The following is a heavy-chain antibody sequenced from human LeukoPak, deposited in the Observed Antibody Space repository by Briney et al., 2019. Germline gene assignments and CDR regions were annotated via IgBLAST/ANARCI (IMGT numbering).Heavy chain of an antibody. CDR3: ARELYCSGGGCYGVDAFDI. CDR2: ISSSGSTI. CDR1: GFTFSSYA. V-gene: IGHV3-48*03. Sequence: GGSLRLSCAASGFTFSSYAMSWVRQAPGKGLEWVSYISSSGSTIYYADSVKGRFTISRDNAKNSLYLQMNSLRAEDTAVYYCARELYCSGGGCYGVDAFDIRGQGTMVTVSS. J-gene: IGHJ3*02. D-gene: IGHD2-15*01.